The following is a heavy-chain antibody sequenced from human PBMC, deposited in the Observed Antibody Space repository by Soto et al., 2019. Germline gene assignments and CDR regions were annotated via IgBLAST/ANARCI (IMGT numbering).Heavy chain of an antibody. Sequence: SETLSLTCAVYGGSFSGYYWSWIRQPPGKGLEWIGEINHSGSTNYNPSLKSRVTISVDTSKNQFSLKLSSVTAADTAVYYCASEGPGIEYSSSSSYYYGMDVWGQGTTVTVS. CDR1: GGSFSGYY. J-gene: IGHJ6*02. V-gene: IGHV4-34*01. CDR3: ASEGPGIEYSSSSSYYYGMDV. D-gene: IGHD6-6*01. CDR2: INHSGST.